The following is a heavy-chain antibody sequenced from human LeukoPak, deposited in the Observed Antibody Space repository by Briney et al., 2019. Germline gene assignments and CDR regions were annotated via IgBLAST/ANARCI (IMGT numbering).Heavy chain of an antibody. CDR2: INSDGSST. CDR3: ARVRGYDTSDFDY. J-gene: IGHJ4*02. D-gene: IGHD3-22*01. Sequence: GGSLRLSCAASGFTFSSYWMHWVRQAPGKGLVWVSRINSDGSSTSYADSVKGRFTISRDNAKNTLYLQTNSLRGEDTAVYYCARVRGYDTSDFDYWGQGTLVTVSS. CDR1: GFTFSSYW. V-gene: IGHV3-74*01.